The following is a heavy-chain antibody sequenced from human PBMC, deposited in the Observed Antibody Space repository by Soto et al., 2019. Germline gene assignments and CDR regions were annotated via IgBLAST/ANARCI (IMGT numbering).Heavy chain of an antibody. CDR1: GFIFSSSS. CDR2: ISSTSSSM. D-gene: IGHD6-13*01. CDR3: VREILPGISAAGY. Sequence: EVQLVESGGGLVQPGGSLRLSCAASGFIFSSSSMNWVRQAPGKGLEWLSYISSTSSSMYYADSVEGRFTISRDNAKNSLYLQMTSLRDEDTAVYYCVREILPGISAAGYWGQGTLVTVSS. J-gene: IGHJ4*02. V-gene: IGHV3-48*02.